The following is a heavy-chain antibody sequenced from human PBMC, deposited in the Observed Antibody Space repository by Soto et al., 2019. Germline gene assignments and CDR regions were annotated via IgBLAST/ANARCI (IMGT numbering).Heavy chain of an antibody. CDR1: GCTFTSYG. J-gene: IGHJ3*02. CDR2: IIAYNGNT. Sequence: ASVKVSCKASGCTFTSYGISWVRQAPGQGLEWMGWIIAYNGNTNYAQKLQGRVTMTTDTSTSTAYMELRSLRSDDTAVYYCAREMDTAMVTYAFDIWGQGTMVTVSS. D-gene: IGHD5-18*01. V-gene: IGHV1-18*01. CDR3: AREMDTAMVTYAFDI.